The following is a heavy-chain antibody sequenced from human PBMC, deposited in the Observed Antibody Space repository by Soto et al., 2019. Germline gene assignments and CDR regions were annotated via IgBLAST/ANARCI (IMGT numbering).Heavy chain of an antibody. Sequence: KPSETLSLTCTVSGGSISSSSYYWGWIRQPPGKGLEWIGSIYYSGSTYYNPSLKSRVTIAVDTSKNQFYLKRSPVTAADTAVYYCARHGRRSIAAAGAFDYWGQGTLVTVSS. CDR1: GGSISSSSYY. CDR3: ARHGRRSIAAAGAFDY. D-gene: IGHD6-13*01. J-gene: IGHJ4*02. CDR2: IYYSGST. V-gene: IGHV4-39*01.